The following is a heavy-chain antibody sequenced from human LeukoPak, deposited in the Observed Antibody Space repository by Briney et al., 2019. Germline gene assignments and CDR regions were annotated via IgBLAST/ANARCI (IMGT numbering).Heavy chain of an antibody. CDR2: IKQDGSEK. D-gene: IGHD6-13*01. Sequence: GGSLRLSCAASGFTFSSYLMSWVRQAPGKGLEWVANIKQDGSEKYYVDSVKGRFTISRDNAKNSLYLQMNSLRAEDTAVYYCARESSRGFDYWGQGTLVTVSS. CDR3: ARESSRGFDY. V-gene: IGHV3-7*01. J-gene: IGHJ4*02. CDR1: GFTFSSYL.